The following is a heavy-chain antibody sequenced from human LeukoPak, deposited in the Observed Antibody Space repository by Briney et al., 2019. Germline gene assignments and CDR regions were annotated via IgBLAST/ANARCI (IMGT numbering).Heavy chain of an antibody. CDR1: GYTFTSYA. V-gene: IGHV1-3*01. J-gene: IGHJ4*02. CDR2: INAGNGNT. Sequence: ASVEVSCKASGYTFTSYAMHWVRQAPGQRLEWMGWINAGNGNTKYSQKFQGRVTITRNTSASTAYMELSSLRSEDTAVYYCASAPRQGYGDYRHLDYWGQGTLVTVSS. CDR3: ASAPRQGYGDYRHLDY. D-gene: IGHD4-17*01.